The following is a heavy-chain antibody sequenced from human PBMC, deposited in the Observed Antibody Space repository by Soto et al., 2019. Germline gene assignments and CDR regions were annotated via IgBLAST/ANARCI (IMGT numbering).Heavy chain of an antibody. CDR3: ARDNPRQSAY. CDR2: ISSSSSYI. Sequence: EVQLVESGGGLVKPGGSLRLSCAASGFTFSSYSMNWVRQAPGKWLEWVSSISSSSSYIYYADSVKGRFTISRDNAKNSLYLQMNSLRAEDTAVDYCARDNPRQSAYWGQGTLVTVSS. J-gene: IGHJ4*02. V-gene: IGHV3-21*01. CDR1: GFTFSSYS.